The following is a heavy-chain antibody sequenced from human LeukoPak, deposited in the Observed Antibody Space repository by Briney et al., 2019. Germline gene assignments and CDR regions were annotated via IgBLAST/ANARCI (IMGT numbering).Heavy chain of an antibody. Sequence: SETLSLTCTVSGGSISISSYYWGWIRQPPGKGLEWIGTIYYSGITYYNPSLKSRVTISVDTSKNQFSLKLSSVTAADTAVYYCARCRLLYESLPWWFDPWSQGTLVTVSS. D-gene: IGHD2-2*02. J-gene: IGHJ5*02. V-gene: IGHV4-39*01. CDR1: GGSISISSYY. CDR3: ARCRLLYESLPWWFDP. CDR2: IYYSGIT.